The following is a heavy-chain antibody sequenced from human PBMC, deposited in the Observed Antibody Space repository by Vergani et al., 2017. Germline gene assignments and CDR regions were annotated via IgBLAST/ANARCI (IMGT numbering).Heavy chain of an antibody. CDR1: GGTFSSYA. V-gene: IGHV1-69*01. J-gene: IGHJ6*03. Sequence: QVQLVQSGAEVKKPGSSVKVSCKASGGTFSSYAISWVRQAPGQGLEWMGGIIPIFGTANYAQKFQGRGTITADESTSTAYMELSSLRSEDTAVYYCARAGGGSTYYYYYYMDVWGKGTTVTVSS. CDR2: IIPIFGTA. D-gene: IGHD3-16*01. CDR3: ARAGGGSTYYYYYYMDV.